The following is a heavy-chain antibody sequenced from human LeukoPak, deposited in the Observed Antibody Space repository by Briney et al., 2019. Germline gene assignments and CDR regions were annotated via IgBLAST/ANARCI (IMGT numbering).Heavy chain of an antibody. CDR1: GGSISSSSYY. Sequence: SETLSLTCTVSGGSISSSSYYWAWLRQPPGKGLAWIGSIYYSGDTYYNSSLKSRLTISVDTSKNQFSLKLSSVTAADTAMFYCARLVGGGNFGMDVWGQGTTVTVSS. CDR2: IYYSGDT. J-gene: IGHJ6*02. CDR3: ARLVGGGNFGMDV. V-gene: IGHV4-39*01. D-gene: IGHD1-26*01.